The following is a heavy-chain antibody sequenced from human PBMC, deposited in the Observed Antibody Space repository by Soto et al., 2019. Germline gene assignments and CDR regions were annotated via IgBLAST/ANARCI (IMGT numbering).Heavy chain of an antibody. CDR1: GGSFSGYY. Sequence: SETLSLICAVYGGSFSGYYWSWIRQPPGKGLEWIGEINHSGSTNYNPSLKSRVTISVDTSKNQFSLKLSSVTAADTAVYYCARGPPSENYYYYMDVWGKGTTVTVSS. CDR3: ARGPPSENYYYYMDV. D-gene: IGHD6-6*01. CDR2: INHSGST. V-gene: IGHV4-34*01. J-gene: IGHJ6*03.